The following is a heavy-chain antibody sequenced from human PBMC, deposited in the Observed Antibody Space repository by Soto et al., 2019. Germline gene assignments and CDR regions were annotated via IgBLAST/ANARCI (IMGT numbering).Heavy chain of an antibody. J-gene: IGHJ3*02. CDR3: AIRVRNDAFDI. CDR1: GGSISSGDYY. Sequence: QVQLQESGPGLVKPSQTLSLTCTVSGGSISSGDYYWSWIRQPPGKGLGWIGYFYYSGSTSYNPALKSRVTISVDTSKNQFSLKLSSVTAADTAVYYCAIRVRNDAFDIWGQGTMVTVSS. V-gene: IGHV4-30-4*01. CDR2: FYYSGST.